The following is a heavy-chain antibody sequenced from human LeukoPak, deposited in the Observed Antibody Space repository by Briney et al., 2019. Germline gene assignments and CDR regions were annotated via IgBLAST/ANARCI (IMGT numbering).Heavy chain of an antibody. CDR3: TRHHTDGYNFWY. V-gene: IGHV3-11*04. Sequence: GGSLRLXCAASGFTFSDYYMSWVRQAPGKGVEWLSYISSSGRTIYYADSVKGRFTVSRDNAQNSLYLQMYSLRAEDTAVYYCTRHHTDGYNFWYWGPGALVTVSS. D-gene: IGHD5-24*01. J-gene: IGHJ4*02. CDR2: ISSSGRTI. CDR1: GFTFSDYY.